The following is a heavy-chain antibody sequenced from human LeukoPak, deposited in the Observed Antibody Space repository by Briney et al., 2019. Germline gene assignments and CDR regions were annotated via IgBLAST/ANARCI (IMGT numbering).Heavy chain of an antibody. Sequence: GESLKISCNTFGYSFINYWIGWVRQMPGKGLEWMGIIYPGDLETRYSPSFQGQVTISADKSISTAYLQWSSLKASDTAMYYCARHGVAATNAFDIWGQGTMVTVSS. CDR2: IYPGDLET. CDR3: ARHGVAATNAFDI. CDR1: GYSFINYW. D-gene: IGHD2-15*01. V-gene: IGHV5-51*01. J-gene: IGHJ3*02.